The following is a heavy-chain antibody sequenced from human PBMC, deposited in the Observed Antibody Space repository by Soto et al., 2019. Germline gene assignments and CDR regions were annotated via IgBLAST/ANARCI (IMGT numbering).Heavy chain of an antibody. CDR1: GGSISSGDYK. CDR3: ARSDDYVAFDY. V-gene: IGHV4-30-4*01. J-gene: IGHJ4*02. Sequence: QVQLQESGPGLVKPSQTLSLTRTVSGGSISSGDYKWSWIRQPPGKGLEWIGYIYYSGYTYNNPSLKSRDATSVDTSKNQFSLKLSSVTAADTAVYYCARSDDYVAFDYWGQGTLVTVSS. D-gene: IGHD4-17*01. CDR2: IYYSGYT.